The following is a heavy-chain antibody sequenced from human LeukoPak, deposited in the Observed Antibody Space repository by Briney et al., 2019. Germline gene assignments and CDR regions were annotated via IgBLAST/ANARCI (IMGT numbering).Heavy chain of an antibody. CDR2: IFYSGST. V-gene: IGHV4-30-4*08. CDR3: ARVVIKYGERHLDY. CDR1: GGSINSGDYY. D-gene: IGHD1-1*01. Sequence: TTSQTLSLTCTVSGGSINSGDYYWRWIRQPPGKGLESIGNIFYSGSTYYNPSLKSRVSISLDTSKNQFSLKLSSVTAADTAVYYCARVVIKYGERHLDYWGQGTLVTVSS. J-gene: IGHJ4*02.